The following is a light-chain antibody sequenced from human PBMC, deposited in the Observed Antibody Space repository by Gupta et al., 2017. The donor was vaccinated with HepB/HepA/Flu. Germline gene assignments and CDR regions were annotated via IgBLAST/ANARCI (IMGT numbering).Light chain of an antibody. J-gene: IGKJ4*01. CDR2: AAS. Sequence: DIQLTQSPSFLSASVGDRVTITCRASQGMNNYLVWYQQKPGKAPKLLIYAASTLQSGVPSRFSGSGSGTEFTLTISSRQPEDFANYYCRQRNSFPITFGGGTXVEIK. CDR1: QGMNNY. CDR3: RQRNSFPIT. V-gene: IGKV1-9*01.